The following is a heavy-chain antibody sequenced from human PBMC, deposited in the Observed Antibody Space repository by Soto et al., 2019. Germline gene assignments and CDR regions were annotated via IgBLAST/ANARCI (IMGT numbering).Heavy chain of an antibody. CDR3: AKGGDGLRRNWFDP. D-gene: IGHD2-21*01. V-gene: IGHV3-30*18. CDR2: VSSDGNNK. CDR1: GFTFSSYV. Sequence: QVQLVESGGGAVQPGTSLRLSCAASGFTFSSYVMHWVRQAPGKGLEWLAVVSSDGNNKHYGDSVQGRFTISRENSKNTLYLQMNSLRAEDTAVYYCAKGGDGLRRNWFDPWGQGTLVTVSS. J-gene: IGHJ5*02.